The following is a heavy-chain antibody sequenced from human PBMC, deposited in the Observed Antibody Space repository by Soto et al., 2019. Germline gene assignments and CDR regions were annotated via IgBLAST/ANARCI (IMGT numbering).Heavy chain of an antibody. CDR2: IYYSGST. CDR1: GGSISGSSYY. J-gene: IGHJ3*02. CDR3: ARVNPHYDTLTGYHDAFDI. D-gene: IGHD3-9*01. V-gene: IGHV4-39*07. Sequence: PSETLSLTCTVSGGSISGSSYYWGWIRQPPGKGLEWIGSIYYSGSTYYNPSLKSRVAMSVDTSKNQVSLQLTSVTAADTAVYYCARVNPHYDTLTGYHDAFDIWGQGTMVTVSS.